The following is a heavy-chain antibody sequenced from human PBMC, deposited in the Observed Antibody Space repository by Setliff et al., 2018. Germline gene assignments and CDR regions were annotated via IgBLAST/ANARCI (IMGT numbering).Heavy chain of an antibody. CDR2: INPSGGLT. Sequence: WASVKVSCKASGYTLTKYYMHWVRQAPGQGLEWMGIINPSGGLTRYAQKFQGRVTLTIDPSSTTAYMELRSLKSDDTAFYYCARSSAPSVVLAADFDFWGQGTLVTVSS. D-gene: IGHD3-9*01. V-gene: IGHV1-46*01. J-gene: IGHJ4*02. CDR3: ARSSAPSVVLAADFDF. CDR1: GYTLTKYY.